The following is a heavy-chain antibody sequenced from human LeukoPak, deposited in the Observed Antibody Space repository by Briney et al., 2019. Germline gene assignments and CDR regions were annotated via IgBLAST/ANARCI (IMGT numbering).Heavy chain of an antibody. CDR2: INSDGSST. J-gene: IGHJ5*02. Sequence: PGGSLRLSCAASGFTFSSYWMHWVRQAPGKGLVWVSRINSDGSSTTYADSVKGRFTISRDNAKNTLYLQMNSLRAEDTAVYYCARENAGDRWFDPWGQGILVTVSS. D-gene: IGHD2-21*02. V-gene: IGHV3-74*01. CDR3: ARENAGDRWFDP. CDR1: GFTFSSYW.